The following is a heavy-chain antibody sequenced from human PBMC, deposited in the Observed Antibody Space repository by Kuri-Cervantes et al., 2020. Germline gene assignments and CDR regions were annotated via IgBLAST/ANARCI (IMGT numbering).Heavy chain of an antibody. CDR3: ARVQLGMSGWFDP. D-gene: IGHD7-27*01. CDR2: ISWNSGSI. Sequence: GGSLRLSCAASGFTFDDYAMHWVRQAPGKGLEWVSGISWNSGSIGYADSVKGRFTISRDNAKNTLYLQMNSLRAEDTAVYYCARVQLGMSGWFDPWGQGTLVTVSS. V-gene: IGHV3-9*01. CDR1: GFTFDDYA. J-gene: IGHJ5*02.